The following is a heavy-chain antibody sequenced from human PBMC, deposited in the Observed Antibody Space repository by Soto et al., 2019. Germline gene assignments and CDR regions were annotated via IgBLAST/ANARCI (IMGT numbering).Heavy chain of an antibody. D-gene: IGHD2-2*01. V-gene: IGHV4-31*03. Sequence: QVQLQESGPGLVKPSQTLSLTCTVSGGSISSGGYYWSWIRQHPGKGLEWIGYIYYSGSTYYNPSLKSRVTIPVDTSKNQFSLKLSSVTAADTAVYYCARDRADFRTYQLPSAWFDPWGQGTLVTVSS. CDR1: GGSISSGGYY. J-gene: IGHJ5*02. CDR3: ARDRADFRTYQLPSAWFDP. CDR2: IYYSGST.